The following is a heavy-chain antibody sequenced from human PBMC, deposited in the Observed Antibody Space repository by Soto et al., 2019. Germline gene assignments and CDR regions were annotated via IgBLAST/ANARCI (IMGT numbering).Heavy chain of an antibody. V-gene: IGHV3-23*01. CDR1: GFTFSSYA. Sequence: GGSLRLSCAASGFTFSSYAMSWVRQAPGKGLKWVSAISGSGGSTYYADSVKGRFTISRDNSKNTLYLQMNSLRAEDTALYYCAKPSIVATMSSLDYWGQGTLVTVSS. D-gene: IGHD5-12*01. CDR2: ISGSGGST. CDR3: AKPSIVATMSSLDY. J-gene: IGHJ4*02.